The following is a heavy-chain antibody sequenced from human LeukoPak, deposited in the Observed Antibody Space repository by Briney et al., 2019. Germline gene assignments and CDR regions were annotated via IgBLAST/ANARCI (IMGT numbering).Heavy chain of an antibody. Sequence: SETLSLTCTVSGGSISSYYWSWIRQPPGKGLEWIGYIYYSGSTNYNPSLKSRVTISVDTSKIQFSLKLSSVTAADTAVYYCARGDSSGWWDYWGQGTLVTVSS. CDR2: IYYSGST. D-gene: IGHD6-19*01. V-gene: IGHV4-59*01. CDR1: GGSISSYY. CDR3: ARGDSSGWWDY. J-gene: IGHJ4*02.